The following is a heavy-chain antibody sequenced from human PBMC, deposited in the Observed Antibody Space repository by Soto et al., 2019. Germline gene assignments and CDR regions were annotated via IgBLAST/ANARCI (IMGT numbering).Heavy chain of an antibody. Sequence: QVQLVQSGAEVKKPGASVKVSCKASGYTFTSYGISSVRQAPGQGLEWMGWISAYNGNTNYAQKLQGRVTMTTDTSTSTAYMELRSLRSDDTAVYYCARADPPPISWYQLLSPYFDYWGQGTLVTVSS. CDR2: ISAYNGNT. J-gene: IGHJ4*02. CDR3: ARADPPPISWYQLLSPYFDY. D-gene: IGHD2-2*01. V-gene: IGHV1-18*01. CDR1: GYTFTSYG.